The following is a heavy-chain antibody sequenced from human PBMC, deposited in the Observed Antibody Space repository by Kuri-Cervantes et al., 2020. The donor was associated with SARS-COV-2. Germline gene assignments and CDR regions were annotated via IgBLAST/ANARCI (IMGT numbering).Heavy chain of an antibody. Sequence: GGSLRLSCVASGFTFSSYWTHWVRQAPGKGLVWVSRRTNGGSEAIFADSVKGRFTISRDNAKNMLYLYMNSLRADDTAVYYCARDSMTTRDFDYWGQGTLVTVSS. CDR1: GFTFSSYW. J-gene: IGHJ4*02. CDR3: ARDSMTTRDFDY. CDR2: RTNGGSEA. D-gene: IGHD4-11*01. V-gene: IGHV3-74*01.